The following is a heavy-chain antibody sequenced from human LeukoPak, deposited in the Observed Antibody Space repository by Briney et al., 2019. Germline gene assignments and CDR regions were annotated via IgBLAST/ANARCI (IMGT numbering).Heavy chain of an antibody. CDR2: IYYSGST. V-gene: IGHV4-39*01. CDR1: GGSISSSSYY. D-gene: IGHD2-15*01. J-gene: IGHJ6*03. CDR3: ARGGEDCSGASCSSYYYYYMDV. Sequence: RPSETLSLTCTVSGGSISSSSYYWGWIRQPPGKGLEWIGSIYYSGSTYYNPSLKSRVTISVDTSKNQFSLKLSSVTAADTALYYCARGGEDCSGASCSSYYYYYMDVWGKGTTVTVSS.